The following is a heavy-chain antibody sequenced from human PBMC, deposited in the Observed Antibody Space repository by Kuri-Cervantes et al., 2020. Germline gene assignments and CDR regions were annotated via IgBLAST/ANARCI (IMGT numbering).Heavy chain of an antibody. CDR3: ARAQNPGGWGDGRFDP. CDR1: GYTFTGYY. Sequence: ASVKVSCKASGYTFTGYYMHWVRQAPGQGLEWMGWINPNSGGTNYAQKFQGRVTMTRDTSISTAYMELSRLRSDDTVVYYCARAQNPGGWGDGRFDPWGQGTLVTVSS. J-gene: IGHJ5*02. CDR2: INPNSGGT. D-gene: IGHD6-19*01. V-gene: IGHV1-2*02.